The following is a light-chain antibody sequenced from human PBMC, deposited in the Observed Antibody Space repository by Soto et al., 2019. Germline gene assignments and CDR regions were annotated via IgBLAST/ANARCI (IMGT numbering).Light chain of an antibody. CDR2: AAS. J-gene: IGKJ1*01. Sequence: DIQMTQSPSSLSASVGDRVTITCRASQSISSYLNWYQQKPGKAPKRLIYAASSLQSGVPSRFSSSGSGTDFALTISSLQPEDFATYYCQQSYSTPRRFGQGTKVEIK. V-gene: IGKV1-39*01. CDR3: QQSYSTPRR. CDR1: QSISSY.